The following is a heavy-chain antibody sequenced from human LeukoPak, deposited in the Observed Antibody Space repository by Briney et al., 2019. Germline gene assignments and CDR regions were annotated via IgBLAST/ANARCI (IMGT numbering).Heavy chain of an antibody. D-gene: IGHD4-23*01. CDR3: ARTPYAGYVDY. CDR2: INHSGST. V-gene: IGHV4-34*01. Sequence: SETLSLTCAVYGGSFSGYYWSWIRQPPGKGLEWIGEINHSGSTNYNPSLKSRVTLSVDTSKNQFSLKLSSVTAADTAVYYCARTPYAGYVDYWGQGTLVPVSS. J-gene: IGHJ4*02. CDR1: GGSFSGYY.